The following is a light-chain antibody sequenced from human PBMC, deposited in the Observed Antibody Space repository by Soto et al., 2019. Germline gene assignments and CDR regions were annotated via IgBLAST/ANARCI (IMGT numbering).Light chain of an antibody. CDR3: SSYAGSTNWV. V-gene: IGLV2-8*01. J-gene: IGLJ3*02. Sequence: QSVLTQPPSASGSPGQSVTISCTGTSSDVGDYNYVSWYQQHPGKAPKLMIYEVSKRPSGVPDRFSGSKSGNTASLTVSGLQAEDEADYYCSSYAGSTNWVFGGGTTLTVL. CDR1: SSDVGDYNY. CDR2: EVS.